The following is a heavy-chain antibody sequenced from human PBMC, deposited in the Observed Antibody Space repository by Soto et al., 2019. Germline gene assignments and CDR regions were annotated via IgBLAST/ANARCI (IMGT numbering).Heavy chain of an antibody. CDR2: ISYDGNYK. CDR1: GFTFSNYA. Sequence: HPGGSLRLSCAASGFTFSNYAMHWVRQAPGKGLEWVTVISYDGNYKYYADSVKGRFTISRDNSKDTLYLQMNSLTTEDTAVYYCVRAGHNYRSGSNFVGARLNWFDPWGLGTLVTVSS. J-gene: IGHJ5*02. CDR3: VRAGHNYRSGSNFVGARLNWFDP. D-gene: IGHD3-10*01. V-gene: IGHV3-30-3*01.